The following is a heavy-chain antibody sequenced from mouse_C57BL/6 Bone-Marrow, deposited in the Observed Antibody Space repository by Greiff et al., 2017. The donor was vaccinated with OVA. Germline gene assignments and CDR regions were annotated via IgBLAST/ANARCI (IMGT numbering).Heavy chain of an antibody. D-gene: IGHD2-1*01. CDR3: ARDDGNEAY. Sequence: EVQLQESGPGLVKPSQSLSLTCSVTGYSITSGYYWNWIRQFPGNKLEWMGYISYDGSNNYNPSLKNRISITRDTSKNQFFLKLNSVTTEDTATYYCARDDGNEAYWGQGTLVTVSA. V-gene: IGHV3-6*01. CDR1: GYSITSGYY. CDR2: ISYDGSN. J-gene: IGHJ3*01.